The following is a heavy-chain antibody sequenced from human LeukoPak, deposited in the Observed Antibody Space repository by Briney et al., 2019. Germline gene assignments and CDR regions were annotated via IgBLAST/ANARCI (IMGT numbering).Heavy chain of an antibody. CDR3: ASGEAYYYDREY. J-gene: IGHJ1*01. V-gene: IGHV3-7*03. CDR1: GFTLSAYW. Sequence: PGGSLRLSCAASGFTLSAYWMSWVRQLPGKGLEWVANIKQDAGEIRYVDSVKGRFTISRDNAKNSVYLQMNSLRAEDTAVYYCASGEAYYYDREYWGQGTLVTVSS. D-gene: IGHD3-22*01. CDR2: IKQDAGEI.